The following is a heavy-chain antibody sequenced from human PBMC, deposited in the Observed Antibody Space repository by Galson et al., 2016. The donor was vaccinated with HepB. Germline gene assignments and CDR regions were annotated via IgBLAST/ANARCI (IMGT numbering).Heavy chain of an antibody. J-gene: IGHJ3*02. CDR2: ISFYGGSNT. D-gene: IGHD3-9*01. CDR1: GFAFSDYY. Sequence: LRLSCAASGFAFSDYYMSWIRQAPGKGLEWVSFISFYGGSNTNYADSVKGRFTISRDNAKNSLFLQMNSLTAEDTAVYYCARLILTDGRHAFDIWGQGTKVTVSS. CDR3: ARLILTDGRHAFDI. V-gene: IGHV3-11*06.